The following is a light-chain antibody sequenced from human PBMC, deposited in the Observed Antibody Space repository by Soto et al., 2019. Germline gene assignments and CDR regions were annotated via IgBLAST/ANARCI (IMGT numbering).Light chain of an antibody. V-gene: IGLV2-8*01. J-gene: IGLJ3*02. CDR3: SSYAGSNNVV. Sequence: QSALTQPPSASGSLGQSVTISCTGTSSDVGGYNYVSWYQQHPGKAPRLMIYEVNKRPSGVPDRFSGSKSVITASLTVSGLQAEDEADYYCSSYAGSNNVVFGGGTKLTVL. CDR1: SSDVGGYNY. CDR2: EVN.